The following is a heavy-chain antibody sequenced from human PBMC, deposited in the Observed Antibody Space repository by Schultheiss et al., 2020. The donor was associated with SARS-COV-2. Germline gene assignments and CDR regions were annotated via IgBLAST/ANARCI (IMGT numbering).Heavy chain of an antibody. CDR3: ARRQFYYYGMDV. D-gene: IGHD5-24*01. CDR1: GGSVSSGSDH. J-gene: IGHJ6*02. CDR2: VNDYGMT. V-gene: IGHV4-61*01. Sequence: SETLSLTCTVSGGSVSSGSDHWSWIRQPPGKGLEWLGYVNDYGMTNYNPSLKSRITISQDKSRSQFSLNLTAVTAADTAVYYCARRQFYYYGMDVWGQGTTVTVSS.